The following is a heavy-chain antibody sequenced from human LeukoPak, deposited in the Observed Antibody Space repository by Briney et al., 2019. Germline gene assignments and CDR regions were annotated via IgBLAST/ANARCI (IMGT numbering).Heavy chain of an antibody. J-gene: IGHJ5*02. Sequence: PGGSLRLSCAASGFTFRDYYMSWIRQAPGKGLEWVSYISSSGSTINYADSVKGRFVISRDSAKNSLFLQMNSLRAEDTAVYFCARVRYSNGWYNWFDPWGQGTLVTVSS. V-gene: IGHV3-11*04. D-gene: IGHD5-18*01. CDR3: ARVRYSNGWYNWFDP. CDR2: ISSSGSTI. CDR1: GFTFRDYY.